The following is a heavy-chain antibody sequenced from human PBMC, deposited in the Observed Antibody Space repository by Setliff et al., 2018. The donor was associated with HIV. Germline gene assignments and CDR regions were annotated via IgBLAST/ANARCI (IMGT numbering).Heavy chain of an antibody. Sequence: PGGSLRLSCAASGFSVTGIYMHWVRQAPGKGLEWVSVVNSGGGTYYADFVKGRFTISRDNSKNTLYLQMNSLRVEDTALYYCARGSGYIIDYWGQGTLVTVSS. CDR1: GFSVTGIY. CDR2: VNSGGGT. J-gene: IGHJ4*02. V-gene: IGHV3-66*02. D-gene: IGHD5-12*01. CDR3: ARGSGYIIDY.